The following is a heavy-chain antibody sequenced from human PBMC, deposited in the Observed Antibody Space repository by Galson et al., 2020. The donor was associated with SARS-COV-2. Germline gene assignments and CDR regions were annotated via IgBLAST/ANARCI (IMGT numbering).Heavy chain of an antibody. CDR3: ARGFDY. Sequence: ASETLSLTCTVSAGSISSYYWSWIRQPPGKGLEWIGYIYYSGSTNYNPSPKSRVTISEDTSKNQFTLKLSSVTAADTAVYYCARGFDYWGQGTLVTVSS. CDR2: IYYSGST. V-gene: IGHV4-59*01. J-gene: IGHJ4*02. CDR1: AGSISSYY.